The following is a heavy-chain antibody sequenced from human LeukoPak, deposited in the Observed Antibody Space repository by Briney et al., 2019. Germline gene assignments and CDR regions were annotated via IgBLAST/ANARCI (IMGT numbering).Heavy chain of an antibody. CDR1: GFTFSSYG. CDR3: VKGGGYSYSFFDY. D-gene: IGHD5-18*01. J-gene: IGHJ4*02. V-gene: IGHV3-64D*06. CDR2: ISSNGGST. Sequence: GGSLRLSCSASGFTFSSYGMHWVRQAPGKGLEYVSAISSNGGSTYYADSVKGRFTISRDNSKNTLYLQMSSLRAEDTAVYYCVKGGGYSYSFFDYWGQGTLVTVSS.